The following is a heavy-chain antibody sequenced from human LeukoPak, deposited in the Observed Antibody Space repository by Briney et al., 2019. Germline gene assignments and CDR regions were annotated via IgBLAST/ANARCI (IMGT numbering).Heavy chain of an antibody. V-gene: IGHV3-30*01. Sequence: GRSLRLSCAASGFTFGSYAMHWVRQAPGKGLEWVLVISYDVSNNYYADSVKGRVTISRDNSKNTLYLQMNRLRAEDTAVYYCARGGYSSSWYVDYFDYWGQGTLVTVSS. D-gene: IGHD6-13*01. CDR3: ARGGYSSSWYVDYFDY. CDR1: GFTFGSYA. J-gene: IGHJ4*02. CDR2: ISYDVSNN.